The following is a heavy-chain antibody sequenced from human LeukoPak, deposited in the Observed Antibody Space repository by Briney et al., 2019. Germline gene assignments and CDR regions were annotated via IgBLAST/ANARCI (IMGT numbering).Heavy chain of an antibody. CDR3: ARDEGYTIFGVVIHSYWFDP. D-gene: IGHD3-3*01. J-gene: IGHJ5*02. CDR2: INTNTGNP. CDR1: GYTFTSYP. Sequence: GASVKVSCKASGYTFTSYPMNWVRQAPGQGLEWMGWINTNTGNPTYAQGFTGRFVFSLDTSVSTAYLQISSLKAEDTAVYYCARDEGYTIFGVVIHSYWFDPWGQGTLVTVSS. V-gene: IGHV7-4-1*02.